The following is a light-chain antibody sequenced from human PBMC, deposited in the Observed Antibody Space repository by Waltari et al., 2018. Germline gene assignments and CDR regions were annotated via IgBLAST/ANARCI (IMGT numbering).Light chain of an antibody. Sequence: IVMTQSPATLSVSPGDTATPSCRASQSVSSNLACYQQKPGQAPRLLIYGASTRATGIPARFSGSGSGTEFTLTISSLQSEDFAVYYCQQYNNWPPVTFGQGTKLEIK. V-gene: IGKV3-15*01. J-gene: IGKJ2*01. CDR3: QQYNNWPPVT. CDR2: GAS. CDR1: QSVSSN.